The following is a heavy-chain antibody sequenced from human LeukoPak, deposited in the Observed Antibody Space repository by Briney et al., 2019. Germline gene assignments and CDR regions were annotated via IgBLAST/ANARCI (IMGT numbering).Heavy chain of an antibody. J-gene: IGHJ4*02. CDR1: GFTFSSYG. CDR3: ARGPDSGSYFRLSEWDFDY. Sequence: GGSLRLSCAASGFTFSSYGMHWVRQAPGKGLEWVAVISYDGSNKYYADSVKGRFTISRDNAKNSLYLQMNSLRAEDTAVYYCARGPDSGSYFRLSEWDFDYWGQGTLVTVSS. D-gene: IGHD1-26*01. CDR2: ISYDGSNK. V-gene: IGHV3-30*03.